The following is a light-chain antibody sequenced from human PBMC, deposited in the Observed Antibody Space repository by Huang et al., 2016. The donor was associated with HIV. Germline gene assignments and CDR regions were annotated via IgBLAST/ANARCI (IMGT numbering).Light chain of an antibody. CDR1: QSVLYSSNNKNY. CDR3: QQYYSTPCT. CDR2: WAS. J-gene: IGKJ2*02. V-gene: IGKV4-1*01. Sequence: DIVMTQSPDSLAVSLGERVTINCKSRQSVLYSSNNKNYLAWYQQKPGQPPKRLIYWASTRESGVPDRFSGSGSGTDFTLTISSLQAEDVAVYYCQQYYSTPCTFGQGTKLEIK.